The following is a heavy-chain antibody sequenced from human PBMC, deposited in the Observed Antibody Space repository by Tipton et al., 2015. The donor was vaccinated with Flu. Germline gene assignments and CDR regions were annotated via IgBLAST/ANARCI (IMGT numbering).Heavy chain of an antibody. CDR3: ARALNSGREYTFDI. Sequence: TLSLTCTVSGYFISSGYYWGWIRQSPGTGLQWIATIIQSGNAYYNPSLRSRVTISVDTTKNLFSLNLSSVTATDTAVYYCARALNSGREYTFDIWGRGTVVTDSS. D-gene: IGHD1-26*01. CDR2: IIQSGNA. J-gene: IGHJ3*02. CDR1: GYFISSGYY. V-gene: IGHV4-38-2*02.